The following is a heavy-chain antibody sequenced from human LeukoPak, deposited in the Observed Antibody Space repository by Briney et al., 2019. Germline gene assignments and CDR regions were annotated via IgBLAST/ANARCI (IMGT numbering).Heavy chain of an antibody. V-gene: IGHV3-30*03. CDR1: GFTFSSYG. D-gene: IGHD5-18*01. J-gene: IGHJ4*02. CDR3: ATRGYSYGYPVEY. Sequence: PGGSLRLSCAASGFTFSSYGMHWVRQAPGKGLEWVAVISYDGSNKYYADSVKGRFTISRDNSKNTLYLQMNSLRAEDTAVYYCATRGYSYGYPVEYWGQETLVTVSS. CDR2: ISYDGSNK.